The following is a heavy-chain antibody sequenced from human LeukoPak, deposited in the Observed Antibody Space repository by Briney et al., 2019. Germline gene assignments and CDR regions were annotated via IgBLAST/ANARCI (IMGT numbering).Heavy chain of an antibody. V-gene: IGHV1-3*03. D-gene: IGHD3-10*01. CDR1: ASTFSTYA. J-gene: IGHJ4*02. CDR2: ISTGNGNT. Sequence: ASVKVSCKASASTFSTYAIHWVRQAPGQGLEWMGWISTGNGNTRYSKAFRDRVTITRDTSASTVYMDLRGLRSEDMAVYYCARENYYRIGRFDRAYLDDWGQGTLVTVSS. CDR3: ARENYYRIGRFDRAYLDD.